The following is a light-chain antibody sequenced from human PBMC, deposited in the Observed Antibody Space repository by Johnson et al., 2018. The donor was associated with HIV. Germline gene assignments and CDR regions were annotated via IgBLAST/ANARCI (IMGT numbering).Light chain of an antibody. CDR3: GTWDSSLYAYV. J-gene: IGLJ1*01. Sequence: HSVLTQPPSVSAAPGQKVTISCSGSSSNIGNNYVSWYQQLPGKAPKLLIYDNNKRPSGIPDRFSGSKSGTSATLGITGLQTGDEADYYCGTWDSSLYAYVFGTGTKVTAL. V-gene: IGLV1-51*01. CDR2: DNN. CDR1: SSNIGNNY.